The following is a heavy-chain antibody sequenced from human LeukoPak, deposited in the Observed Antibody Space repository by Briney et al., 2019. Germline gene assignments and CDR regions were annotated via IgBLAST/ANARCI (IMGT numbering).Heavy chain of an antibody. J-gene: IGHJ1*01. CDR1: GFTFSGYA. V-gene: IGHV3-23*01. CDR3: ATRVGGYFQD. CDR2: ISGGGDGT. Sequence: QPGGSLRLSCAASGFTFSGYALTWVRQAPGKDLEWVSAISGGGDGTLYADSVKGRFTISRDNSKSTLYLQMNSLRAEDTAIYYCATRVGGYFQDWGQGTLVTVSS.